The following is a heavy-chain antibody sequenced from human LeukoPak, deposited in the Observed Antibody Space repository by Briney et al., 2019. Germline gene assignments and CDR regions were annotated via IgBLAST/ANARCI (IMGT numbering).Heavy chain of an antibody. CDR2: ISYDGSNK. V-gene: IGHV3-30*18. D-gene: IGHD6-13*01. Sequence: GGSLRLSCAASGFTFSSYGMHWVRQAPGKGLEWVAVISYDGSNKYYADSVKDRFTISRDNSKNTLYLQMNSLRAEDTAVYYCAKGTAAGRYYFDYWGQGTLVTVSS. CDR1: GFTFSSYG. CDR3: AKGTAAGRYYFDY. J-gene: IGHJ4*02.